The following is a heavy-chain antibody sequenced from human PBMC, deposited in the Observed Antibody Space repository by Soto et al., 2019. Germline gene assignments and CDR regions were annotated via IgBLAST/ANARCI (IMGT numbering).Heavy chain of an antibody. V-gene: IGHV4-4*02. Sequence: PSETLSLTCAVSVGSISSSNWWSCVRQPPGKGLEWIGEIYHSGSTNYNPSLKSRVTIPVDKSKNQFSLKLSSVTAADTAVYYCARKVVVVMAWFDPWGQGTLVTVSS. D-gene: IGHD3-22*01. CDR1: VGSISSSNW. CDR2: IYHSGST. CDR3: ARKVVVVMAWFDP. J-gene: IGHJ5*02.